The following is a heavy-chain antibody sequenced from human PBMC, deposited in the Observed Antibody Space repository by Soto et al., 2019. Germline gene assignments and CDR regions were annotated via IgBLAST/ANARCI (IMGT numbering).Heavy chain of an antibody. CDR3: AKDMVATTGQFDY. Sequence: EVQLVESGGGLVQPGRSLRLSCAASGFIFEDYAMHWFRQAPGKGLEWVSGISWSGRSIGYADAVKGRFTISRDNAKNFLYLEMSSLRTEDTALYCCAKDMVATTGQFDYWGQGTPVTVSP. V-gene: IGHV3-9*01. CDR1: GFIFEDYA. J-gene: IGHJ4*02. CDR2: ISWSGRSI. D-gene: IGHD5-12*01.